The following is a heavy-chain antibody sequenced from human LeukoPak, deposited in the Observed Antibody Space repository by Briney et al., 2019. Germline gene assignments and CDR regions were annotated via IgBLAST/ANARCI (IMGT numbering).Heavy chain of an antibody. CDR1: GFTFSSCA. Sequence: GGSLRLSCAASGFTFSSCAMNWVRQAPGKGLEWVSGINWNGGSTSYGDSMKGRFTISRDNAKKSVYLQMDSLRVEDTAVYYCARESKGMGASDYWGQGTLVTVSS. CDR3: ARESKGMGASDY. V-gene: IGHV3-20*04. D-gene: IGHD1-26*01. CDR2: INWNGGST. J-gene: IGHJ4*02.